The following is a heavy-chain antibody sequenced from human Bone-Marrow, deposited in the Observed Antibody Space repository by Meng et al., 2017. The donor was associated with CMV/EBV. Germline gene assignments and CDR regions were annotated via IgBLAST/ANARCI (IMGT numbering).Heavy chain of an antibody. D-gene: IGHD3-10*01. CDR3: ARDWGITMVRGYSAYYYYYGMDV. V-gene: IGHV1-46*01. Sequence: ASVKVSCKASGYTFTGYYMHWVRQAPGQGLEWMGIINPSGGSTSYAQKFQGRVTMTRDTSTSTVYMELSSPRSEDTAVYYCARDWGITMVRGYSAYYYYYGMDVWGQGTTVTVSS. CDR1: GYTFTGYY. CDR2: INPSGGST. J-gene: IGHJ6*02.